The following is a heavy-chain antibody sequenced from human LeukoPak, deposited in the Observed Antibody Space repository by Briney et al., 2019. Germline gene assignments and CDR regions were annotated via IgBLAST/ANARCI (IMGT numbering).Heavy chain of an antibody. J-gene: IGHJ6*03. CDR2: IYWNDDK. V-gene: IGHV2-5*01. CDR1: GFSLSTSGVG. Sequence: SGPTLVNPTQILTLTCTFSGFSLSTSGVGVGWIRQPPGKALEWLALIYWNDDKRYSPSLKSRLTITKDTSKNQVVLTMTNMDPVDTATYYCAHTVEELVYYYYYMDVWGKGTTVTVSS. CDR3: AHTVEELVYYYYYMDV. D-gene: IGHD6-6*01.